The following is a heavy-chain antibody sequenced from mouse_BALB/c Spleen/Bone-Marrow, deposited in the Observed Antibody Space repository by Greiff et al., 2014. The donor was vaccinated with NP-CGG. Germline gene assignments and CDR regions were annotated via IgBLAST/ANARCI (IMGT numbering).Heavy chain of an antibody. CDR2: INPSNGRT. J-gene: IGHJ3*01. V-gene: IGHV1S81*02. CDR1: SYTFTSYW. Sequence: VQLQQSGAALVKPGASVKLSCKASSYTFTSYWMHWVKQRPGQGLEWIGEINPSNGRTNYNEKFKSRATLTVDKSSSTAYMQPNSLTSEDSAVYYGARDYYDKGRCPYWGQGTLVIVS. D-gene: IGHD2-4*01. CDR3: ARDYYDKGRCPY.